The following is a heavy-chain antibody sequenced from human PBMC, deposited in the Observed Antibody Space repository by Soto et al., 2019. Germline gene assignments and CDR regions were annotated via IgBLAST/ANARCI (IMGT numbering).Heavy chain of an antibody. V-gene: IGHV3-23*01. CDR3: AKASTYEYVWGSFRYYFDY. CDR1: GFTFSTYA. D-gene: IGHD3-16*02. J-gene: IGHJ4*02. CDR2: ISGGGDRT. Sequence: PGGSLRLSCAASGFTFSTYAMSWVRQAPGKGLEWVSGISGGGDRTHYVDSVKGRFTISRDNSKNTLYLQMHSLRAEDTALYYCAKASTYEYVWGSFRYYFDYWGQGTLVTVSS.